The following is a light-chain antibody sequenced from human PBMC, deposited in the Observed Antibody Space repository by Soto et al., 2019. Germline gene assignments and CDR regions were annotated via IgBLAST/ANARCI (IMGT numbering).Light chain of an antibody. Sequence: VLTQPPSASGSPGQSVTISCTGTSSDVGGYNYVSWYQQHPGKAPKLMIYEVSKRPSGVPDRFSGSKSGNTASLTVSGLQAEDEADYYCSSYAGSNNLYVFGTGTKVTVL. V-gene: IGLV2-8*01. CDR2: EVS. J-gene: IGLJ1*01. CDR3: SSYAGSNNLYV. CDR1: SSDVGGYNY.